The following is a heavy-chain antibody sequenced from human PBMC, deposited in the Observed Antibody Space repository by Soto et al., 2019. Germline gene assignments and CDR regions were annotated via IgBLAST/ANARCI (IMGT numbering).Heavy chain of an antibody. D-gene: IGHD4-17*01. CDR3: ASAAPGDYVYYYYGMDV. V-gene: IGHV1-3*01. Sequence: QVQLVQSGAEVKKPGASVKVSCKASGYTFTRYAMHWVRQAPGQRLEWMGWINAGNGNTKYSQKFQGRVTITRDTSASTAYMELSSLRSEDTAVYYCASAAPGDYVYYYYGMDVWGHGTTVTVSS. CDR1: GYTFTRYA. CDR2: INAGNGNT. J-gene: IGHJ6*02.